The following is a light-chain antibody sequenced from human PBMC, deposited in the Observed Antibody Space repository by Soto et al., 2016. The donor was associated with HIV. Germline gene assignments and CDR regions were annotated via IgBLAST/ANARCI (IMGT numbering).Light chain of an antibody. Sequence: SYELTQAPSVSVAPEKTARITCGGNNIGSKSVHWYQQKPGQAPVLVVYNDNDRPSGIPERFSGSNSGNTAALTISRVEAGDEADYYCQVWDSDSDQYVFGTGTKVTVL. J-gene: IGLJ1*01. CDR2: NDN. CDR3: QVWDSDSDQYV. CDR1: NIGSKS. V-gene: IGLV3-21*03.